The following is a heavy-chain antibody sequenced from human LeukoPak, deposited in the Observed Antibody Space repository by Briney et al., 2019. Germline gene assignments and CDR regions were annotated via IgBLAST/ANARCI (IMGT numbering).Heavy chain of an antibody. CDR3: ARLYSSSVNF. Sequence: GGSLRLSCAASGFTFSSFWMSWVRQAPGKGLEWVANIKEDGSANYYVDSVKGRFTISRDNAKNSLYLQMSSLRAEDTAVYYCARLYSSSVNFWGQGTMVTVSS. D-gene: IGHD6-13*01. V-gene: IGHV3-7*01. J-gene: IGHJ4*02. CDR1: GFTFSSFW. CDR2: IKEDGSAN.